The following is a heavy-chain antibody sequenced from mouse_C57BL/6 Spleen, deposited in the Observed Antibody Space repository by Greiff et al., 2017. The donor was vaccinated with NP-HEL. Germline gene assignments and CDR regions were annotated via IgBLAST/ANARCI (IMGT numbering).Heavy chain of an antibody. J-gene: IGHJ2*01. CDR3: VRQGLRGLFDY. CDR2: IRSKSNNYAT. V-gene: IGHV10-1*01. CDR1: GFSFNTYA. Sequence: EVQLVESGGGLVQPKGSLKLSCAASGFSFNTYAMNWVRQAPGKGLEWVARIRSKSNNYATYYADSVKDRFTISRDDSESMLYLQMNNLKTEDTAMYYCVRQGLRGLFDYWGQGTTLTVSS. D-gene: IGHD1-1*01.